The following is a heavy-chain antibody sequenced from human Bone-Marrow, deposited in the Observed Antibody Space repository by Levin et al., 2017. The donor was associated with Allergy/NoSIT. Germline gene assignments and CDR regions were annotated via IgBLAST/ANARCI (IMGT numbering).Heavy chain of an antibody. D-gene: IGHD1-26*01. J-gene: IGHJ4*02. CDR3: ARVIDVGATGFDY. V-gene: IGHV1-8*01. CDR2: MNPNSGNT. Sequence: ASVKVSCKASGYTFITYDINWVRQATGQGPEWMGWMNPNSGNTGFAPKFQGRFTMTRNTSISTAYMELSSLRSEDTAVYYCARVIDVGATGFDYWGQGTVVTVSS. CDR1: GYTFITYD.